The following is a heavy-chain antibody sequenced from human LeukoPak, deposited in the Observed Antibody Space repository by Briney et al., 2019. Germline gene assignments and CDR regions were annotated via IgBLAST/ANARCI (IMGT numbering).Heavy chain of an antibody. CDR2: IRQDGGEK. V-gene: IGHV3-7*01. CDR3: ARDGTAAGLYFDL. D-gene: IGHD6-13*01. J-gene: IGHJ4*01. CDR1: GFTFTDYW. Sequence: PGGSLRLSCAVSGFTFTDYWMNWVRQAPGKGLEWVAGIRQDGGEKYYVDSVKGRFAISRDNTKNSLYLQMSALRAEDTAIYCCARDGTAAGLYFDLWGQGTLVTVSS.